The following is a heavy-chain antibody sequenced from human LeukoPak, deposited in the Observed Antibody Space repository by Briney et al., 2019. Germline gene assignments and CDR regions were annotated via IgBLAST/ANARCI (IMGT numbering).Heavy chain of an antibody. CDR2: IYYSGST. Sequence: SETLSLTCAVSGYSIRSGNWWAWIRQPPGKGLEWIGYIYYSGSTYYNPSLKSRLTMSVDTSRNQFSLKLSSVTAADTAVYYCARHLGNYYDRYGMDVWGQGTTVTVSS. V-gene: IGHV4-28*01. CDR1: GYSIRSGNW. CDR3: ARHLGNYYDRYGMDV. D-gene: IGHD3-22*01. J-gene: IGHJ6*02.